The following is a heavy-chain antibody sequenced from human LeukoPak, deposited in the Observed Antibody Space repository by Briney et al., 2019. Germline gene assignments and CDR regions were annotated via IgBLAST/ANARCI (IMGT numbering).Heavy chain of an antibody. D-gene: IGHD6-19*01. Sequence: GASVKVSSKASGYTFTNYDVNWVRQATGQGLQWMGGIIPIFGTANYAQKFQGRVTITADESTSTAYMELSSLRSEDTAVYYCARGFSSGFDPELYFFDYWGQGTLVTVSS. CDR2: IIPIFGTA. CDR1: GYTFTNYD. J-gene: IGHJ4*02. V-gene: IGHV1-69*13. CDR3: ARGFSSGFDPELYFFDY.